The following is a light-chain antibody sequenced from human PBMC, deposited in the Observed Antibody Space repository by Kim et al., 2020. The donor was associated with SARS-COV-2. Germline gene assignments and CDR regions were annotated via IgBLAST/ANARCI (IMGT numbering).Light chain of an antibody. CDR1: QSLVYSDGNTY. V-gene: IGKV2-30*01. CDR3: MRGSHWPPWT. CDR2: QVS. Sequence: DVVMTQSPLSLPVTLGQPASISCRSSQSLVYSDGNTYLEWFQQRPGQSPRRLIYQVSNRDSGVPDRFSGSGSGTVFTLKISRVEAEDVGVYYCMRGSHWPPWTFGQGTKVDIK. J-gene: IGKJ1*01.